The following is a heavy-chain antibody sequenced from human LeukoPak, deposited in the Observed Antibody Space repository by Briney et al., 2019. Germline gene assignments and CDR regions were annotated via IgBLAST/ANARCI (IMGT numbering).Heavy chain of an antibody. CDR2: ISYDGSNK. Sequence: GGSLRLSCAASGFTFSSYWMSWVRQAPGKGLEWVAVISYDGSNKYYADSVKGRFTISRDNSKNTLYLQMNSLRAEDTAVYYCARDSLMVYAMENYFDYWGQGTLVTVSS. J-gene: IGHJ4*02. CDR3: ARDSLMVYAMENYFDY. V-gene: IGHV3-30-3*01. CDR1: GFTFSSYW. D-gene: IGHD2-8*01.